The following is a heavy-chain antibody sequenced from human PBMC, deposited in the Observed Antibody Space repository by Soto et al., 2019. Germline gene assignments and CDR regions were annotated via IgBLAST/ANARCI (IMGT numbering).Heavy chain of an antibody. D-gene: IGHD3-22*01. CDR1: GGSISSGGYY. V-gene: IGHV4-31*03. CDR3: ARDRDYYDSSGLRAFDI. J-gene: IGHJ3*02. Sequence: SETLSLTCTVSGGSISSGGYYWSWIRQHPGKGLEWIGYIYYSGSTYYNPSLKSRVTISVDTSKNQFSLKLSSVTAADTAVYYCARDRDYYDSSGLRAFDIWGQGTMVTVSS. CDR2: IYYSGST.